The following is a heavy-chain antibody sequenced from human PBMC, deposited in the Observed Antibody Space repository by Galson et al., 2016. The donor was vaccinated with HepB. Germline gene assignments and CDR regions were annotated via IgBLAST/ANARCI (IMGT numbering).Heavy chain of an antibody. V-gene: IGHV3-33*01. Sequence: SLRLSCAASGFTFSTYGMHWVRQAPGKGLEWVAILWNDGTTKHYADSVKGRFTISRDNSQNTLYLQMDSLRAEDTAVYYCAREADFYDSTGYFPPFAYWGQGILVTVSS. CDR1: GFTFSTYG. CDR3: AREADFYDSTGYFPPFAY. J-gene: IGHJ4*02. D-gene: IGHD3-22*01. CDR2: LWNDGTTK.